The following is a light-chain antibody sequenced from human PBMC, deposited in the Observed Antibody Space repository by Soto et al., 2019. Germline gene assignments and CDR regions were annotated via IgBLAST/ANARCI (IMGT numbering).Light chain of an antibody. CDR2: NAS. Sequence: DMQMTQSRSTLSASVGDRVSITCRASQSISSWFSWYQQKPVKAPKLLIYNASSLESGFPSRFSGSGSGTEFTLTISSLQSEDFAVYYCQQYNNWWTFGQGTKVDIK. V-gene: IGKV1-5*03. CDR3: QQYNNWWT. CDR1: QSISSW. J-gene: IGKJ1*01.